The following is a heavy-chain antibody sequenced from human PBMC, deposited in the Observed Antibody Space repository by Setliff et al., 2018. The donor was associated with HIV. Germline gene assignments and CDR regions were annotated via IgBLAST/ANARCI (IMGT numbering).Heavy chain of an antibody. D-gene: IGHD5-12*01. Sequence: VGSLRLSCAASGFTLEKYWMHWVRQAPGKGLVWVSRVNSDGSSKTYADSVKGRFTISRDNAKNTLYLQMNSLRVEDTGVYYCHSGYDTEEQSYFDYWGQGTLVTVSS. CDR3: HSGYDTEEQSYFDY. J-gene: IGHJ4*02. CDR2: VNSDGSSK. CDR1: GFTLEKYW. V-gene: IGHV3-74*03.